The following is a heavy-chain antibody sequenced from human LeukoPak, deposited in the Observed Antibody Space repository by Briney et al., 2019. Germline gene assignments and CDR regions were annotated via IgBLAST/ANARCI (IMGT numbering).Heavy chain of an antibody. CDR2: ISGSGGST. Sequence: GGSLRLSCAASGFTFSSYAMSWVRQAPGKGLEWVSAISGSGGSTYYADSVKGRFTISRDNSKNTLYLQMNSLRAEDTAVYYCAKDAYYYDSSGYYYWRFDYWGQGTLVTVSS. J-gene: IGHJ4*02. V-gene: IGHV3-23*01. CDR1: GFTFSSYA. D-gene: IGHD3-22*01. CDR3: AKDAYYYDSSGYYYWRFDY.